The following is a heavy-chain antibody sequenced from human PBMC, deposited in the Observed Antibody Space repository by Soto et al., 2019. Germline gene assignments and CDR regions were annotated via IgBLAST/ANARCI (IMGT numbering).Heavy chain of an antibody. CDR2: IYYSGST. CDR3: ARFDRNAFDI. Sequence: SETLSLTCTVSGGSISSYYWSWIRQPPGKGLEWIGYIYYSGSTNYNPSLKSRVTISVDTSKNQFSLELSSVTAADTAVYYCARFDRNAFDIWGQGTMVTVSS. V-gene: IGHV4-59*01. CDR1: GGSISSYY. J-gene: IGHJ3*02. D-gene: IGHD3-9*01.